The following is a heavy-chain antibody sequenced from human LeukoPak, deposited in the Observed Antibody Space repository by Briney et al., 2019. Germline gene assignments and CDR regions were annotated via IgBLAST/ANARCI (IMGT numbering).Heavy chain of an antibody. D-gene: IGHD5-24*01. J-gene: IGHJ4*02. CDR1: GGSISSSSYY. CDR3: AREGQPGWLQPFDY. CDR2: IYYSGST. Sequence: PSETLSLTCTVSGGSISSSSYYWGWIRQPPGKGLGWIGSIYYSGSTYYNPSLKSRVTISVDTSKNQFSLKLSSVTAADTAVYYCAREGQPGWLQPFDYWGQGTLVTVSS. V-gene: IGHV4-39*07.